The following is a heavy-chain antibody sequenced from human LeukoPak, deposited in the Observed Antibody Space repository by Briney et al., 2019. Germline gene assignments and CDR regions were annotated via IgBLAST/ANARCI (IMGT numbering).Heavy chain of an antibody. CDR2: FNPKNVET. D-gene: IGHD6-19*01. Sequence: ASVKVSCKVSGYTLSEVSMHWVRQAPGKGLEWMGGFNPKNVETIYAQKFQDRVTMTEDTSTDTAYMDLSSLRSEDTAVYYCAREGTAVAGTGSGYGMDVWGQGTTVTVSS. CDR1: GYTLSEVS. CDR3: AREGTAVAGTGSGYGMDV. J-gene: IGHJ6*02. V-gene: IGHV1-24*01.